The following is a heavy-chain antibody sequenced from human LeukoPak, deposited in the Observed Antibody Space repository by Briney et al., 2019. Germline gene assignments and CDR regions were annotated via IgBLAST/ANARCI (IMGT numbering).Heavy chain of an antibody. D-gene: IGHD2-2*01. Sequence: ASVKVSCKASRYTFTSYGISWVRQAPGQGLEWMGWISAYNGNTNYAQKLQGRVTMTTDTSTSTAYMELRSLRSDDTAVYYCARTPGVPAAPLAEYFQHWGQGTLVTVSS. CDR3: ARTPGVPAAPLAEYFQH. CDR2: ISAYNGNT. J-gene: IGHJ1*01. CDR1: RYTFTSYG. V-gene: IGHV1-18*01.